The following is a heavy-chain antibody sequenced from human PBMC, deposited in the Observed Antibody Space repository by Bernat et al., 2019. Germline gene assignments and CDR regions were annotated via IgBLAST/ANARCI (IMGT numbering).Heavy chain of an antibody. CDR1: GFTVSSTY. V-gene: IGHV3-66*01. CDR3: TRGPRGYTGYDEN. J-gene: IGHJ4*02. Sequence: EVELVESGGGLVQPGGSLRLSCAVSGFTVSSTYMSWVRQAPGKGLEWVSVTYSDSSGSTYYADSLKGRFTISRDNSKNTLYLQMNSLRAEDTAVYYCTRGPRGYTGYDENWGQGALVTVSS. D-gene: IGHD5-12*01. CDR2: TYSDSSGST.